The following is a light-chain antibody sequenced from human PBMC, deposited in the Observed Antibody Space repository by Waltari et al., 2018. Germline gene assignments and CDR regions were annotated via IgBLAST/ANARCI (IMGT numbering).Light chain of an antibody. Sequence: QSVLTQPPSVSESPGQRVSISCSGSTSNIGNNAVHWYHPVPGRAPKLVIYYDDLLFSGVSDQFSGTKSGTSASLAISGLQSEDEGDYYCSAWDDSLNGVVFGGETKLTVL. CDR3: SAWDDSLNGVV. J-gene: IGLJ2*01. V-gene: IGLV1-36*01. CDR1: TSNIGNNA. CDR2: YDD.